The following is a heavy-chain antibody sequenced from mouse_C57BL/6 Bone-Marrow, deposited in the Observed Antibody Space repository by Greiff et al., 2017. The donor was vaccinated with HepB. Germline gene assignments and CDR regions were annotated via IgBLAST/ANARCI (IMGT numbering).Heavy chain of an antibody. V-gene: IGHV7-1*01. CDR1: GFTFSDFY. CDR3: ARDGGGYFDY. J-gene: IGHJ2*01. Sequence: DVKLVESGGGLVQSGRSLRLSCATSGFTFSDFYMEWVRQAPGKGLEWIAASRNKANDYTTEYSASVKGRFIVSRDTSQSILYLQMNALRAEDTAIYYCARDGGGYFDYWGQGTTLTVSS. CDR2: SRNKANDYTT.